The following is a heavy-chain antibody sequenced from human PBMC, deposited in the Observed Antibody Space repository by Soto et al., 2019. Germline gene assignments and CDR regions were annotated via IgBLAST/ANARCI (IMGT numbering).Heavy chain of an antibody. Sequence: GESLIVCGKVCGSNFINYVIASVSQMPGKGLEWMGIIHPSKSSTRYSPSFEGRFTISRDNAKNSLYLQMNSLRAEDTAVYYCAREWEPDAFDIWGQGTMVTVSS. J-gene: IGHJ3*02. CDR3: AREWEPDAFDI. CDR1: GSNFINYV. CDR2: IHPSKSST. V-gene: IGHV5-51*01. D-gene: IGHD1-26*01.